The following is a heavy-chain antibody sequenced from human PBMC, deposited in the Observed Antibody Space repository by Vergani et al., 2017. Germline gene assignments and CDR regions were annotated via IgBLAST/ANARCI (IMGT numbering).Heavy chain of an antibody. CDR1: GFTFSSYG. CDR3: AKVARGYDYSLYRYFDF. D-gene: IGHD5-12*01. J-gene: IGHJ2*01. V-gene: IGHV3-30*18. Sequence: QVQLVESGGGVVQPGRSLRLSCAASGFTFSSYGMHWVRQAPGKGLEWVAVISYDGSNKYYADSVKGRFTISRDNSKNTLYLQMNSLRAEDTAVYYCAKVARGYDYSLYRYFDFWGRGTLVTVSS. CDR2: ISYDGSNK.